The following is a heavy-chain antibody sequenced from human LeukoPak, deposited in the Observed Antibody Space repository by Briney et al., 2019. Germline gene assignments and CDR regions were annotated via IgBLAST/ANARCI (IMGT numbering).Heavy chain of an antibody. J-gene: IGHJ4*02. V-gene: IGHV3-23*01. CDR1: GFTFSSYA. CDR3: AKHPGVVPAANDY. D-gene: IGHD2-2*01. Sequence: TGGSLRLSCAASGFTFSSYAMSWVRQAPGKGLEWVSAISGSGGSTYYADSVKGRFTISRDNSKNTLYLQMNSLRAEDTAVYYCAKHPGVVPAANDYWGQGTLVTVSS. CDR2: ISGSGGST.